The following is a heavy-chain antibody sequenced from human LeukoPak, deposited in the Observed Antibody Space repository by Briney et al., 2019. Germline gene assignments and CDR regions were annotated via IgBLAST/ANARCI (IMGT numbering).Heavy chain of an antibody. J-gene: IGHJ4*02. CDR3: TQKPQYEILTGYHKNYFDY. V-gene: IGHV1-18*01. D-gene: IGHD3-9*01. CDR2: ISAYNGNT. Sequence: ASVKVSCKASGYTFTSYGISWVRQAPGQGLEWMGWISAYNGNTNYAQKLQGRVTMTTDTSTSTAYMELRSLRSDDTAVFYFTQKPQYEILTGYHKNYFDYWGQGTLVTVSS. CDR1: GYTFTSYG.